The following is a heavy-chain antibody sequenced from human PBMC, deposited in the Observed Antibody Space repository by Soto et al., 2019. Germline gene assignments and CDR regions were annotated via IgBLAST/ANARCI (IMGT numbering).Heavy chain of an antibody. CDR3: ARGPGGRFVEMAAHYFDY. J-gene: IGHJ4*02. CDR2: IYYSGST. V-gene: IGHV4-31*03. CDR1: GGSISSGGYY. Sequence: NPSETLSLTCTVSGGSISSGGYYWSWIRQHPGKGLEWIGYIYYSGSTYYNPSLKSRVTISVDTSKNQFSLKLSSVTAADTAVYYCARGPGGRFVEMAAHYFDYWGQGTLVTVSS. D-gene: IGHD3-16*01.